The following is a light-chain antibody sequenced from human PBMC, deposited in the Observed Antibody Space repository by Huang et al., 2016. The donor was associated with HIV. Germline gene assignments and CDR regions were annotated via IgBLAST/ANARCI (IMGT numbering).Light chain of an antibody. V-gene: IGKV2-29*02. CDR2: EVA. CDR3: MQGIHLSSP. CDR1: QSLLHSDGKTY. Sequence: NQTPLSLSVTPGQPASISCKSSQSLLHSDGKTYRYWYVQKAGHSQQLRMYEVANRFSGVPDRFSGSGSGTSFTLKISRVEAEDVGVYYCMQGIHLSSPFGGGTKIEI. J-gene: IGKJ4*01.